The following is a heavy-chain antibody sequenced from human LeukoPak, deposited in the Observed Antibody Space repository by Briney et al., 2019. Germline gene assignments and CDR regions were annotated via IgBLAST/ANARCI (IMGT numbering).Heavy chain of an antibody. Sequence: GESLKISCKGSGYSFTSYWIGCVRQMPGKGLEWMGIIYPGDSDTRYSPSFQGQVTITADKSISTAYLQWSSLKASDTAMYYCARPSDDDAFDIWGQGTMVTVSS. CDR3: ARPSDDDAFDI. CDR2: IYPGDSDT. D-gene: IGHD2-21*02. V-gene: IGHV5-51*01. J-gene: IGHJ3*02. CDR1: GYSFTSYW.